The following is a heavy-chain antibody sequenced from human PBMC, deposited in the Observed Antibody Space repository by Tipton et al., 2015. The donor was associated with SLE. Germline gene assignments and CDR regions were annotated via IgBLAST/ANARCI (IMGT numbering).Heavy chain of an antibody. CDR3: ARVGSGWLFDY. Sequence: TLSLTCAVSGGSISSGSYYWSWIRQPAGKGLEWIGHIYTSGRTNYNPSLKSRVTISVDTSKNQFSLKLSSVTAADTAVYYCARVGSGWLFDYWGQGTLVTVSS. V-gene: IGHV4-61*09. D-gene: IGHD6-19*01. CDR1: GGSISSGSYY. CDR2: IYTSGRT. J-gene: IGHJ4*02.